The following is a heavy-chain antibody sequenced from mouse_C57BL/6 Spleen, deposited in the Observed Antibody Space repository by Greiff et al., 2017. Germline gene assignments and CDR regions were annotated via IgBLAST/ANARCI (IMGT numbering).Heavy chain of an antibody. CDR3: ARNKRGYYAMYY. J-gene: IGHJ4*01. CDR2: SRNKANDYTT. Sequence: EVMLVESGGGLVQSGRSLRLSCATSGFTFSDFYMEWVRQAPGKGLEWIAASRNKANDYTTEYSASVKVRFIVSRDTSQSILYLQMNALRAEDTAIYYCARNKRGYYAMYYWGQGTSVTVSS. CDR1: GFTFSDFY. V-gene: IGHV7-1*01.